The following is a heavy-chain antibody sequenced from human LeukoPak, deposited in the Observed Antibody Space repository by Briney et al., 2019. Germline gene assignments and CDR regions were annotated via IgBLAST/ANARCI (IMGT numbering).Heavy chain of an antibody. Sequence: SETLSLTCTVSGYSISSGYYWGWIRQPPGKGLEWIGSIYHSGSTYYNPSLKSRVTISVDTSKNQFSLRLSSVTAADTAVYYCARHRDIVATMDFDYWGQGTLVTVSS. J-gene: IGHJ4*02. V-gene: IGHV4-38-2*02. D-gene: IGHD5-12*01. CDR3: ARHRDIVATMDFDY. CDR2: IYHSGST. CDR1: GYSISSGYY.